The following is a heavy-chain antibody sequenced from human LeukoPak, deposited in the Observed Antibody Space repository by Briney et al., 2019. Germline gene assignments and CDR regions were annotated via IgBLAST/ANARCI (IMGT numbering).Heavy chain of an antibody. Sequence: PSETLSLTCTASGCSISSYYWSWIRQPAGKGLEWIGRIYHSGSTYYNPSLKSGVTILLDTSKNQFSLKLSSVTAADTAVYYCASVRDSGSDDLDAFDSWGQGTMVTVSS. D-gene: IGHD1-26*01. CDR2: IYHSGST. V-gene: IGHV4-4*07. J-gene: IGHJ3*02. CDR3: ASVRDSGSDDLDAFDS. CDR1: GCSISSYY.